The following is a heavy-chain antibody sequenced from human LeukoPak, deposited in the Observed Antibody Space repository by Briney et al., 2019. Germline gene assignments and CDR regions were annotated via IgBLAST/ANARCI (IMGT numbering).Heavy chain of an antibody. CDR2: IYHSGST. Sequence: PSETLSLTCTVSGGSISSGGYYWSWIRQPPGKGLEWIGYIYHSGSTYYNPSLKSRVTISVDRSKNQFSLKLSSVTAADTAVYYCARGGTVRTVSHWFDPWGQGTLVTVSS. J-gene: IGHJ5*02. CDR3: ARGGTVRTVSHWFDP. V-gene: IGHV4-30-2*01. D-gene: IGHD4-17*01. CDR1: GGSISSGGYY.